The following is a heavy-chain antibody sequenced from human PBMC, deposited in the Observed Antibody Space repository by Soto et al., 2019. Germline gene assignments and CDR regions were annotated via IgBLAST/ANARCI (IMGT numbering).Heavy chain of an antibody. Sequence: EVQLVESGGGLVQPGESLRLSCAASGFTFSSCWMHWVRQAPGKGLVWVSRINSDGSRTNYADSVKGRFTVSRDNAKNTQYLQMNSLRAEDTAVYYCARVLTGSWNWFDPWGQGTLVTVSS. V-gene: IGHV3-74*01. J-gene: IGHJ5*02. CDR1: GFTFSSCW. CDR2: INSDGSRT. D-gene: IGHD6-13*01. CDR3: ARVLTGSWNWFDP.